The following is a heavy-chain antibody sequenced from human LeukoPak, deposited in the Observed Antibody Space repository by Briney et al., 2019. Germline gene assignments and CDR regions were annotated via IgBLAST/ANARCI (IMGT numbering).Heavy chain of an antibody. V-gene: IGHV3-7*01. CDR2: IKQDGSEK. D-gene: IGHD1-26*01. CDR3: ARDDSGSYSDY. CDR1: GFTFSSYW. J-gene: IGHJ4*02. Sequence: GGSLRLSCAASGFTFSSYWMSWVRQAPGKGREGVANIKQDGSEKYYVDSVKGRFTISRDNAKHSLYLQMNSLRAEDTAVYYCARDDSGSYSDYWGQGTLVTVSS.